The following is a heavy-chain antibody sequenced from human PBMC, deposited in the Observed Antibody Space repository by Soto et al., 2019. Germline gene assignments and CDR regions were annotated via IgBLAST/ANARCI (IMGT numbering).Heavy chain of an antibody. CDR2: IYYSGST. CDR1: GGSISSYY. CDR3: ARFAGDYDFWSGYYRFYFDY. Sequence: QVQLQESGPGLVKPSETLSLTCTVSGGSISSYYWSWIRQPPGKGLGWIGYIYYSGSTNYNPSLKSRVTISVDTSKNQFSLKLSSVTAADTAVYYCARFAGDYDFWSGYYRFYFDYWGQGTLVTVSS. J-gene: IGHJ4*02. V-gene: IGHV4-59*01. D-gene: IGHD3-3*01.